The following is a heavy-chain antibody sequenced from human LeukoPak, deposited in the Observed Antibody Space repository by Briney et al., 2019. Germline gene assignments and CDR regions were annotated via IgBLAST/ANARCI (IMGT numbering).Heavy chain of an antibody. CDR1: GFTFSSNA. Sequence: GGSLRLSCAASGFTFSSNAIHWVRQAPGKGLEWVAETSYDGGNTYYADSVKGRFTISRDNSKNTLYLQMNGLRAEDTAVYYCAKEGTGIHFDYWGQGTLVTVSS. D-gene: IGHD1-1*01. J-gene: IGHJ4*02. V-gene: IGHV3-30-3*01. CDR2: TSYDGGNT. CDR3: AKEGTGIHFDY.